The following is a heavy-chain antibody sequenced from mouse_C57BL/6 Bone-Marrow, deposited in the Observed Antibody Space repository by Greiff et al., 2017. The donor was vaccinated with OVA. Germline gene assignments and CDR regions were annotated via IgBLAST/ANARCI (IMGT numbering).Heavy chain of an antibody. Sequence: EVKLMESGAELVRPGASVKLSCTASGFNIKDYYMHWVKQRPEQGLEWIGRIDPEDGDTEYAPKFQGKATMTADTSSNTAYLQLSSLTSEDTAVYYCTTHGSSLYAMDYWGQGTSVTVSS. CDR1: GFNIKDYY. V-gene: IGHV14-1*01. J-gene: IGHJ4*01. D-gene: IGHD1-1*01. CDR2: IDPEDGDT. CDR3: TTHGSSLYAMDY.